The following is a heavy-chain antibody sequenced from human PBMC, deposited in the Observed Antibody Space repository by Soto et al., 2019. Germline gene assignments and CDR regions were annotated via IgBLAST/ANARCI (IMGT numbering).Heavy chain of an antibody. V-gene: IGHV4-31*03. CDR2: IYYSGST. J-gene: IGHJ5*02. Sequence: TLSLTCTVSGGSISSGGYYWSWIRQHPGKGLEWIGYIYYSGSTYYNPSLKSRVTISVDTSKNQFSLKLSSVTASDTAVYYCARETMAPPPWFDPWGQGTLVTVSS. CDR1: GGSISSGGYY. D-gene: IGHD3-10*01. CDR3: ARETMAPPPWFDP.